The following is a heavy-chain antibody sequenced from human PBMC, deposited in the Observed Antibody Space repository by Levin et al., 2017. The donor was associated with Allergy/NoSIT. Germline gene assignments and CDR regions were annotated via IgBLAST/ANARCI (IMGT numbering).Heavy chain of an antibody. CDR2: VNRDGHT. V-gene: IGHV4-34*01. D-gene: IGHD3-10*01. Sequence: KASETLSLTCAIYGGSFSDFYWSWVRQSPGKGLEWIGEVNRDGHTNYNPSLESRVTLSVDTSKNQFFLELKSMTAADTGVYFCARDSLTQLRGVPLDSWGQGTLVTVSS. J-gene: IGHJ4*02. CDR1: GGSFSDFY. CDR3: ARDSLTQLRGVPLDS.